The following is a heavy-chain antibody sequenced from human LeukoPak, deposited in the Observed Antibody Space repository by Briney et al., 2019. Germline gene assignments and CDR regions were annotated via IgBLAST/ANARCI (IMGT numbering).Heavy chain of an antibody. V-gene: IGHV4-61*05. CDR1: GGSISSSSYY. Sequence: SETLSLTCTVSGGSISSSSYYWGWIRQPPGKGLEWIGYIYYSGTTNYNPSLKSRVTISVDTSKNQFSLKLSSVTAADTAVYYCARTGLNSRNFDYWGQGTLVTVSS. J-gene: IGHJ4*02. D-gene: IGHD2/OR15-2a*01. CDR3: ARTGLNSRNFDY. CDR2: IYYSGTT.